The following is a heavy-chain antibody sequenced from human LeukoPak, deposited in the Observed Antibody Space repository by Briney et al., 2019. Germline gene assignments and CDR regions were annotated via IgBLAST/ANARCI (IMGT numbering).Heavy chain of an antibody. D-gene: IGHD5-18*01. CDR1: GYTFVSYY. CDR2: INPSGGST. Sequence: GASVKVSCKTSGYTFVSYYMYWVRQAPGQGLEWMGIINPSGGSTTYAQKFKGRVTTTRDTSTSTVYMELSSLRSEDTAVYYCVRGGYSYGYNFDYWGQGTLVTVSS. V-gene: IGHV1-46*01. J-gene: IGHJ4*02. CDR3: VRGGYSYGYNFDY.